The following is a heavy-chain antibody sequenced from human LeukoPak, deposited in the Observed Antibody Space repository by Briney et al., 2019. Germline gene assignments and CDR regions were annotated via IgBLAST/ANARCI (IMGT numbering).Heavy chain of an antibody. CDR2: IRYDGSNK. V-gene: IGHV3-30*02. D-gene: IGHD5-12*01. Sequence: GGSLRLSCAASGFTFSSYGMHWVRQAPGKGLEWVAFIRYDGSNKYYADSVKGRFTISRDNSKNTLYLQMNSLRAEDTAVYYCAKGGYADRYSYMDVWGKGTTVTVSS. CDR1: GFTFSSYG. J-gene: IGHJ6*03. CDR3: AKGGYADRYSYMDV.